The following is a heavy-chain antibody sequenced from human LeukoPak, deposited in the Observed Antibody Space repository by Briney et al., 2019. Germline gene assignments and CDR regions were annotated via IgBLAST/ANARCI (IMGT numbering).Heavy chain of an antibody. J-gene: IGHJ3*02. V-gene: IGHV3-48*04. CDR1: GFTISSYS. Sequence: PGGSLRLSCAASGFTISSYSMNWVRQAPGKGLEWVSYISSSSSTIYYADSVRGRFTISRDNAKNSLYLQMNSLGAEDTAVYYCARDRDWSVLYDASDIWGQGTMVTVSS. CDR2: ISSSSSTI. CDR3: ARDRDWSVLYDASDI. D-gene: IGHD3/OR15-3a*01.